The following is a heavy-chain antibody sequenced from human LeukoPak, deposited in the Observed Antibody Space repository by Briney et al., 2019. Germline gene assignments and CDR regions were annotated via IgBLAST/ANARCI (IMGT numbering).Heavy chain of an antibody. J-gene: IGHJ3*02. CDR1: GFTVSSNY. Sequence: GGSLRLSCAASGFTVSSNYMSWVRQAPGKGLERVSVIYSSGNTYYADSVKGRFTISRDNSKNTLFLQMNSLRAEDTAVYYCARDATRDFAFDIWGQGTVVTVSS. CDR2: IYSSGNT. D-gene: IGHD1-1*01. V-gene: IGHV3-53*01. CDR3: ARDATRDFAFDI.